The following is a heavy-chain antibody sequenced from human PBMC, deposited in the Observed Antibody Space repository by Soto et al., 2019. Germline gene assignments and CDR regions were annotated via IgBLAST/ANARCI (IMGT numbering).Heavy chain of an antibody. Sequence: ASAKFSCQASGFSCTGYYIHWLRQARGQGLVSVGWINPNSGVTNYAQKFQGRVTMTRYTSISTAYMELSRLTSDDTAVCYCTRSDLSGYESELVYYYGLDVSGQGTTVTVSS. CDR1: GFSCTGYY. V-gene: IGHV1-2*02. CDR3: TRSDLSGYESELVYYYGLDV. J-gene: IGHJ6*02. D-gene: IGHD5-12*01. CDR2: INPNSGVT.